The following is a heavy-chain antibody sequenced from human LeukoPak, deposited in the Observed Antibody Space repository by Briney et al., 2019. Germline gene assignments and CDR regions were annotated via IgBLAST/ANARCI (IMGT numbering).Heavy chain of an antibody. CDR1: GFTFSSYS. D-gene: IGHD1-26*01. V-gene: IGHV3-74*01. CDR3: ARGLSIVGATNYY. J-gene: IGHJ4*02. Sequence: PGGSLRLSCAASGFTFSSYSMNWVRQAPGKGLEWVSRINSDGSSTSYADSVKGRFTISRDNAKNTLYLQMNSLRAEDTAVYYCARGLSIVGATNYYWGQGTLVTVSS. CDR2: INSDGSST.